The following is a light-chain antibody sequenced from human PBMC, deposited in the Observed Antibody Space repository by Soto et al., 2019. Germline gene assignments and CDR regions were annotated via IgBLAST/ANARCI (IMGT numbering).Light chain of an antibody. J-gene: IGLJ1*01. CDR3: SSYTNSSPFV. V-gene: IGLV2-14*01. CDR2: DVS. CDR1: SSDVGGYNY. Sequence: QSVLTQPASVSGSPGQSITISCTGTSSDVGGYNYVSWYQQHPGKAPKLMIYDVSSWPSGASNRFSGSKSGNTASLTISGLQAEDEADYYCSSYTNSSPFVFGTGTKVTVL.